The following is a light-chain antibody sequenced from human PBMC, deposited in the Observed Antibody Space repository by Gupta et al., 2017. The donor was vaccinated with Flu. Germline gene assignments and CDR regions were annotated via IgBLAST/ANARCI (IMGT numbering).Light chain of an antibody. CDR2: KTT. Sequence: VTLTCVLSSGSFSTSHSPSWYQQNPGQAPRTLIYKTTIRSSGVPDRFSGSILGNKAALTITGAQADDESVYYCLLYLGTVFHYVFGTGTKVTVL. CDR3: LLYLGTVFHYV. J-gene: IGLJ1*01. V-gene: IGLV8-61*01. CDR1: SGSFSTSHS.